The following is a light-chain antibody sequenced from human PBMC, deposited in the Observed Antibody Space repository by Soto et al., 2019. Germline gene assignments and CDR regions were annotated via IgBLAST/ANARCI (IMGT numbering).Light chain of an antibody. CDR2: DVH. CDR1: SSDVGGSNY. J-gene: IGLJ2*01. V-gene: IGLV2-14*01. CDR3: SSYRSGSTLV. Sequence: QSVLTQPASVSGSPGQSITISCTGTSSDVGGSNYVSWYQQHPGKAPKLMIYDVHNRPSGISNRFSGSKSGNTASLTISGLQAEDEADYYCSSYRSGSTLVFGGGTKSPS.